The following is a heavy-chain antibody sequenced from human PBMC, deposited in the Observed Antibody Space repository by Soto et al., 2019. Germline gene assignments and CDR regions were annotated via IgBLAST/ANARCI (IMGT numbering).Heavy chain of an antibody. CDR2: ISYDGSNK. J-gene: IGHJ3*02. V-gene: IGHV3-30-3*01. CDR3: AEVSDAFAI. CDR1: GFTFSSYA. Sequence: QVQLVESGGGVVQPGRSLRLSCAASGFTFSSYAMHWVRQAPGKGLEWVAVISYDGSNKYYADSVKGRFTISRDNSKNTLYLQMNSLRAEDTAVYYCAEVSDAFAIWGQGTMVTVSS.